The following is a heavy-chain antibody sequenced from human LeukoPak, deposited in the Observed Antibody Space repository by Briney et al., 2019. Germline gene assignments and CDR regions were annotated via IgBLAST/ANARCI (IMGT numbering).Heavy chain of an antibody. D-gene: IGHD2-15*01. CDR1: GFTFSSYD. Sequence: GGSLRLSCAASGFTFSSYDMHWVRQATGKGLEWVSTIGTAGDTYYPGSVKGRFTISRENAKNSLYLQVNSLRAGDTAVYYCARGAEGRSSTYGMDVWGPGTTVTVSS. CDR3: ARGAEGRSSTYGMDV. CDR2: IGTAGDT. V-gene: IGHV3-13*01. J-gene: IGHJ6*02.